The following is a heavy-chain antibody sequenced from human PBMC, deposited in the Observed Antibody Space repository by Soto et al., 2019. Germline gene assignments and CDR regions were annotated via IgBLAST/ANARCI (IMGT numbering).Heavy chain of an antibody. CDR3: ARGLGAKLIHPEGYCSGGSCYPRTFDY. V-gene: IGHV4-34*01. D-gene: IGHD2-15*01. CDR1: GGSFSGYY. CDR2: INHSGST. J-gene: IGHJ4*02. Sequence: PSETLSLTCAVYGGSFSGYYWSWIRQPPGKGLEWIGEINHSGSTNYNPSLTSRVTISVDTSKNQFSLKLSSVTAADTAVYYCARGLGAKLIHPEGYCSGGSCYPRTFDYWGQGTLVTVS.